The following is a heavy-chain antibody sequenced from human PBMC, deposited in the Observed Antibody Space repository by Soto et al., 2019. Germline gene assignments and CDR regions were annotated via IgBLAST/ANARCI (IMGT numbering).Heavy chain of an antibody. V-gene: IGHV4-34*01. D-gene: IGHD3-22*01. Sequence: SETLSLTCAVYGVSFSGSFWNWIRQPPGKGLEWIGEINHSGSTNYNPSLKSRITISVDTSKNQFSLKLSSVTAADTAVYYCARAPPDYYDSSGGAFDIWGQGTMVTVSS. CDR1: GVSFSGSF. CDR2: INHSGST. J-gene: IGHJ3*02. CDR3: ARAPPDYYDSSGGAFDI.